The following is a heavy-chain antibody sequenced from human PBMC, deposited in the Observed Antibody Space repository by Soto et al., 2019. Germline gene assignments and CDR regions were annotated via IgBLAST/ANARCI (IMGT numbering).Heavy chain of an antibody. J-gene: IGHJ5*02. D-gene: IGHD2-2*01. V-gene: IGHV4-31*03. CDR2: IYYSGST. CDR1: GGSISSGGYY. Sequence: TVSGGSISSGGYYWSWIRQHPGKGLEWIGYIYYSGSTYYNPSLKSRVTISVDTSKNQFSLKLSSVTAADTAVYYCARDVGYCSSTSCYYWFDPWGQGTLVTVPQ. CDR3: ARDVGYCSSTSCYYWFDP.